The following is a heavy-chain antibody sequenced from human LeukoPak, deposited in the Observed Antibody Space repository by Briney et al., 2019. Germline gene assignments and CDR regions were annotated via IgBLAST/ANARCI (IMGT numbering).Heavy chain of an antibody. D-gene: IGHD6-13*01. V-gene: IGHV3-30*18. CDR1: GFTFSSYG. CDR3: AKDLKQHPTLTWFDP. J-gene: IGHJ5*02. CDR2: ISYDGSNK. Sequence: PGGSLRLSCADSGFTFSSYGMYWVRQAPGKGLEWVAVISYDGSNKYYADSVKGRFTISRDNSKNTLYLQMNSLRAEDTAVYYCAKDLKQHPTLTWFDPWGQGTLVTVSS.